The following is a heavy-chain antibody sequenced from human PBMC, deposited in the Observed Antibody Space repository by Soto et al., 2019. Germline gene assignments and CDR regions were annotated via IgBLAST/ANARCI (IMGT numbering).Heavy chain of an antibody. V-gene: IGHV1-8*01. D-gene: IGHD3-10*01. J-gene: IGHJ6*02. CDR2: MNPNSGNT. CDR1: GYTFTSYD. Sequence: ASVKVSCKASGYTFTSYDINWVRQATGQGLEWMGWMNPNSGNTGYAQKFQGRVTMTRNTSISTAYMELSSLRSEDTAVYYCARDRMVRGVNYGMDVWGQGTTVTVSS. CDR3: ARDRMVRGVNYGMDV.